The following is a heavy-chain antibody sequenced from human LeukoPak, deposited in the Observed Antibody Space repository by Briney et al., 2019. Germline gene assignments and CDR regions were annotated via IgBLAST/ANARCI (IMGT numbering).Heavy chain of an antibody. CDR3: VKDFGRNLGGPGS. V-gene: IGHV3-23*01. J-gene: IGHJ5*02. Sequence: PGGSLRLSCAASGFSFSTYTMSWVRQAPGGGLEWVSAIGGDGSGGTFYADSVKGRLAISRDNSKSTLYLQMNSLRVEDTAVYYCVKDFGRNLGGPGSWGRGPLVSVSS. CDR2: IGGDGSGGT. D-gene: IGHD3-10*01. CDR1: GFSFSTYT.